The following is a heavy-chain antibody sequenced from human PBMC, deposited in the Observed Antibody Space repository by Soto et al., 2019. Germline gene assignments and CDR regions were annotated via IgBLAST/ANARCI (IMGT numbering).Heavy chain of an antibody. V-gene: IGHV3-23*01. CDR3: AKPPLLVAATTYYYYMDV. CDR2: ISGSGGST. CDR1: GFTFSSYA. J-gene: IGHJ6*03. Sequence: EVQLLESGGGLVQPGGSLRLSCAASGFTFSSYAMSWVRQAPGKGLEWVSAISGSGGSTYYADSVKGRFTISRDNSKNTLYRQMNRLRAEDTAVYYCAKPPLLVAATTYYYYMDVWGKGTTVTVCS. D-gene: IGHD2-15*01.